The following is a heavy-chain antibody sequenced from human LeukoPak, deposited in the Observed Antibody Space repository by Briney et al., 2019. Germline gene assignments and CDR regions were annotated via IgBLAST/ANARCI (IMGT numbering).Heavy chain of an antibody. D-gene: IGHD1-1*01. CDR1: GLSISNFW. CDR2: IDKNGNEI. Sequence: QTGGSLRLSCAAPGLSISNFWMHWVRQAPRKGLEWVAIIDKNGNEIKYVDSVKGRFTLSRDNAKNSVYLQMNSLRTEDTALYYCVTDGDKWNDFEYWGQGTLVTVSS. J-gene: IGHJ4*02. CDR3: VTDGDKWNDFEY. V-gene: IGHV3-7*01.